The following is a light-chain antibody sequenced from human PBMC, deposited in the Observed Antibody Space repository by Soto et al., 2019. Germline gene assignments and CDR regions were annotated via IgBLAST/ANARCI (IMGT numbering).Light chain of an antibody. V-gene: IGLV2-14*01. J-gene: IGLJ1*01. CDR1: SSELGAYDY. Sequence: QSALTQPASVSGSPGQSIAISCTGTSSELGAYDYVSWYQQQPDKAPKLIIYEVTKRPSGVSNRFSGSKSGNTASLTISWLQPEDEADYYCSSHTSGNTRVFGTGTKVTV. CDR2: EVT. CDR3: SSHTSGNTRV.